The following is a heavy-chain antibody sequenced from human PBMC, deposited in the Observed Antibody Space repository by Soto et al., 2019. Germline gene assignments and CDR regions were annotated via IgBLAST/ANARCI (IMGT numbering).Heavy chain of an antibody. Sequence: GXSVKVSNKAAGYPLTSYAMHWGRQAPGQRLEWMGWINAGNGNTKYSQKFQGRVTITRDTSASTAYMELSSLRSEDTAVYYCASGKGDTMIVAANPGYAFDICGQRTMVTVSS. J-gene: IGHJ3*02. V-gene: IGHV1-3*01. D-gene: IGHD3-22*01. CDR3: ASGKGDTMIVAANPGYAFDI. CDR2: INAGNGNT. CDR1: GYPLTSYA.